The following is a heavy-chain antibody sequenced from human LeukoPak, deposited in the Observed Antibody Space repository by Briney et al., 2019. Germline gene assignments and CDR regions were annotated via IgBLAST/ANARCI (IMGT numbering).Heavy chain of an antibody. CDR3: ARVVRGDEEDY. D-gene: IGHD2-21*01. CDR2: IYASGST. V-gene: IGHV4-4*07. Sequence: SETLSLTCTISGASINSYYWSWIRQPAGKGLEWIGRIYASGSTNYNPSLKSRVTMSVGTSKNQFSLKLRSVTAADTAVYYCARVVRGDEEDYWGRGTLVTVSS. J-gene: IGHJ4*02. CDR1: GASINSYY.